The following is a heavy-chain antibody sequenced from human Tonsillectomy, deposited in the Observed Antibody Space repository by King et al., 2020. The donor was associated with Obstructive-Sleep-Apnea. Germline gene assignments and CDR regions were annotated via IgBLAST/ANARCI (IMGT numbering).Heavy chain of an antibody. Sequence: VQLVESGGGVVQPGRSLRLSCAASGYTISNYGMHWVRQAPGKGLEWVAIIFYDGSNTYYADSGKGRFTISRDNSKNTLYLQMNSLRGEDTAVYYCSSPDGSGSHPPYYDYWGQGTLVTVSS. CDR2: IFYDGSNT. D-gene: IGHD3-10*01. J-gene: IGHJ4*02. CDR1: GYTISNYG. V-gene: IGHV3-30*03. CDR3: SSPDGSGSHPPYYDY.